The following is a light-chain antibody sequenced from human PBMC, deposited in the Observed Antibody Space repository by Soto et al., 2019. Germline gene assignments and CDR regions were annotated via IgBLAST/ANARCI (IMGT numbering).Light chain of an antibody. V-gene: IGKV1-39*01. CDR2: AAS. Sequence: DIQMTQSPSSLSASLGDRVTITCRASQRIATYLNWYQQKPGKAPRLLIYAASSLQSGVTSRFTGSGSGTDFTLTINSLQPEDFATYYCQQSYSYPQTFGQGTKVEVK. CDR1: QRIATY. CDR3: QQSYSYPQT. J-gene: IGKJ1*01.